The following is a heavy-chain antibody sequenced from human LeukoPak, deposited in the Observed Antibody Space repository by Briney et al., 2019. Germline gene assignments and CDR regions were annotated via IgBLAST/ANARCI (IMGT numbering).Heavy chain of an antibody. J-gene: IGHJ4*02. CDR3: ANVPYDSNFGY. D-gene: IGHD3-22*01. Sequence: GGSLRLSCAASGFTFSSYGMHWVRQAPGKGLEWVAVIPYDGSNKYYADSVKGRFTISRDNSKNTLYLQMNSLRAEDTAVYYCANVPYDSNFGYWGQGTLVTVSS. CDR1: GFTFSSYG. CDR2: IPYDGSNK. V-gene: IGHV3-30*18.